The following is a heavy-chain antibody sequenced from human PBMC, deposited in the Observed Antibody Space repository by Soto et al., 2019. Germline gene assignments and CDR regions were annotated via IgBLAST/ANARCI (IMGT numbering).Heavy chain of an antibody. CDR3: ASGAGVLGGSSGWPDYALDV. Sequence: QVQLVQSGAAVRKPGSSVKVSCKASGGTFTKYAITWVRQAPRQGLEWMGGIVPLPGTTNYAQKFRGRVTISADESTSTAYLERSSLRSEDTAVYYCASGAGVLGGSSGWPDYALDVWGQGTMVIVSS. J-gene: IGHJ3*01. CDR2: IVPLPGTT. D-gene: IGHD6-19*01. CDR1: GGTFTKYA. V-gene: IGHV1-69*01.